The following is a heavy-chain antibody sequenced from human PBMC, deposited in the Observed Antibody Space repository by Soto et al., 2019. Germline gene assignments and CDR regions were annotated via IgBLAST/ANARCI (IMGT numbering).Heavy chain of an antibody. CDR1: GFTFSNYA. V-gene: IGHV3-23*01. D-gene: IGHD6-19*01. J-gene: IGHJ4*02. Sequence: EVQLLESGGDLGQPGGSLRLICAASGFTFSNYAMTWVRQSPGKGLEWVSTITSAGSTFYGDTVKGRFTISRDNSKSTLYLQMNSLGAEDTAVYYCAKTDKFHSQSSGWANRFDSWGQGTLVTVSS. CDR3: AKTDKFHSQSSGWANRFDS. CDR2: ITSAGST.